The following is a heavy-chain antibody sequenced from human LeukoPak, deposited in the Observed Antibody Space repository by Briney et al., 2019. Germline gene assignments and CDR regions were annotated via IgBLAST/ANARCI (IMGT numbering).Heavy chain of an antibody. Sequence: PGGSLRLSCAASGFTFSSYSMNWVRQAPGKGLEWIGSIFYTGITYYNPSLESRVTMSVDTSKNQFSLNLSSVTAADTAVYYCARPSAAPRDNWFDPWGQGTLVTVSS. J-gene: IGHJ5*02. V-gene: IGHV4-39*01. D-gene: IGHD6-13*01. CDR3: ARPSAAPRDNWFDP. CDR2: IFYTGIT. CDR1: GFTFSSYSMN.